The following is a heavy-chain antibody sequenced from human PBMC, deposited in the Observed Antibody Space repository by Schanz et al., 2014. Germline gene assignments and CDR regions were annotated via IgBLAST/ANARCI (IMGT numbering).Heavy chain of an antibody. CDR1: GFTFSNYW. CDR3: ANNWNLDY. Sequence: EVQLVASGGGLVQPGGSLRLSCVASGFTFSNYWMTWVRQAPGMGLEWVSAISGRDGSTYYADSVRGRFTISRDNSKNTLYLQMNSLRAEDTAVYYCANNWNLDYWGQGTLVTVSS. CDR2: ISGRDGST. D-gene: IGHD1-20*01. J-gene: IGHJ4*02. V-gene: IGHV3-23*04.